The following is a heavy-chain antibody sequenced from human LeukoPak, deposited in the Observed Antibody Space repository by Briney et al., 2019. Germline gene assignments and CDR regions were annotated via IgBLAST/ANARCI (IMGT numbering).Heavy chain of an antibody. D-gene: IGHD3-22*01. CDR1: GGSFSGYY. CDR2: INHSGST. Sequence: PSETLSLTCAVYGGSFSGYYWSWIRQPPGKGLEWIGEINHSGSTNYNPSLKSRVTISVDTSKNQFSLKLSSVTAADTAVYNCARGQYYYDSSGYYSRNYYYYYGMDVWGQGTTVTVSS. J-gene: IGHJ6*02. V-gene: IGHV4-34*01. CDR3: ARGQYYYDSSGYYSRNYYYYYGMDV.